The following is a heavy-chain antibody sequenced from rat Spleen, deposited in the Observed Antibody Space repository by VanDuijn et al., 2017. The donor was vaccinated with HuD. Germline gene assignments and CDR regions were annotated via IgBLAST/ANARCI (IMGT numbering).Heavy chain of an antibody. J-gene: IGHJ2*01. D-gene: IGHD1-6*01. V-gene: IGHV2-41*01. CDR1: GFSLTSYN. Sequence: QVQLKESGPGLVQPSQTLSLTCTVAGFSLTSYNVHWVRQPPGKGLEWMGVIWNTGGTRYNSALKSRLSISKDTPKSQVFLKMNSLQTEDTATYYCARDRSTTAIRGYFDYWGQGVMVTVSS. CDR3: ARDRSTTAIRGYFDY. CDR2: IWNTGGT.